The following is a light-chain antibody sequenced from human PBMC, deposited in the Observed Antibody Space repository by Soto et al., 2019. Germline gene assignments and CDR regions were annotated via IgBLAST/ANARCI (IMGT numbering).Light chain of an antibody. CDR2: EVT. CDR3: SSYTSITTYV. J-gene: IGLJ1*01. Sequence: QSALTQPASVSGSPGQSITISCAGTSSDIGSHNLVSWYQHHPDKAPKLLIYEVTDRPSGVSDRFSGSKSGNTASLTISGLRAEAEADYYCSSYTSITTYVFGTGTKLTVL. CDR1: SSDIGSHNL. V-gene: IGLV2-14*02.